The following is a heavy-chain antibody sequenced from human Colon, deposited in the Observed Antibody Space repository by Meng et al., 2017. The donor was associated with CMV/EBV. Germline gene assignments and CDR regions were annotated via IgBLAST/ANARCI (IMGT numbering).Heavy chain of an antibody. CDR2: INWNGGST. Sequence: GGSLRLSCAASGFTFDDYGMSWVRQAPGKGLEWVSGINWNGGSTGYADSVKGRFTISRDNAKNSLYLQMNSLRAEDTALYYCARDRSMTAAAGRGHFDYWGQGTLVTVSS. CDR1: GFTFDDYG. J-gene: IGHJ4*02. D-gene: IGHD6-13*01. V-gene: IGHV3-20*04. CDR3: ARDRSMTAAAGRGHFDY.